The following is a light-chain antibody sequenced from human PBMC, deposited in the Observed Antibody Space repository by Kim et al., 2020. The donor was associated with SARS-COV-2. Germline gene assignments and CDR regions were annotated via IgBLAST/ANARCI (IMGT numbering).Light chain of an antibody. CDR3: QQYNNWIT. Sequence: SVSPGERSTRSGRASQSVSSSLAWYQQKPGQAPRLLIYGASTRATGIPARFSGSGSGTEFTLTISSLQSEDLAVYYCQQYNNWITFGQGTRLEIK. CDR2: GAS. J-gene: IGKJ5*01. V-gene: IGKV3-15*01. CDR1: QSVSSS.